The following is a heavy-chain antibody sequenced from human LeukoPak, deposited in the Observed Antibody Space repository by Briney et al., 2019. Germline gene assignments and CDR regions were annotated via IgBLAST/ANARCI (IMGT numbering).Heavy chain of an antibody. J-gene: IGHJ4*02. CDR1: GGTFSGYY. Sequence: SETLSLTCAVYGGTFSGYYRSWIRQPPGKGLEWIGEINHSGSTNYKPSLKSGVTISVDASKNQFSLKLSSVTAADTAVYYCARAGGYCGRISCPYCFDYWGQGSLVAVSS. CDR2: INHSGST. V-gene: IGHV4-34*01. D-gene: IGHD2-15*01. CDR3: ARAGGYCGRISCPYCFDY.